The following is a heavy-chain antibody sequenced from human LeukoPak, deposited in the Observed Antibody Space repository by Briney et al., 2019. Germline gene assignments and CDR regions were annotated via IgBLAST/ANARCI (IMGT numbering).Heavy chain of an antibody. J-gene: IGHJ4*02. V-gene: IGHV3-23*01. D-gene: IGHD3-16*02. CDR2: ISGSGGST. Sequence: PGASLRLSCAASGFTFSSYAMSWVRQAPGKGLEWVSAISGSGGSTYYADSVKGRFTNSRDNSKNTLYLQMNSLRAEDTAVYYCAKTMSRGLRLGELSFDYWGQGTLVTVSS. CDR3: AKTMSRGLRLGELSFDY. CDR1: GFTFSSYA.